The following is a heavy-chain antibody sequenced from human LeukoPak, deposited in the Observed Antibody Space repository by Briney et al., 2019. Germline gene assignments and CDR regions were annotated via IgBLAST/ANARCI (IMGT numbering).Heavy chain of an antibody. V-gene: IGHV3-48*03. CDR3: AREPDDYGDYFEYNWFDP. CDR2: ISSSGSTI. D-gene: IGHD4-17*01. CDR1: GFTFSSYE. Sequence: GGSLRLSCAASGFTFSSYEMNWVRQAPGKGLEWVSYISSSGSTIYYADSVKGRFTISRDNAKNSLYLQMNSLRAEDTAVYYCAREPDDYGDYFEYNWFDPWGQGTLVTVSS. J-gene: IGHJ5*02.